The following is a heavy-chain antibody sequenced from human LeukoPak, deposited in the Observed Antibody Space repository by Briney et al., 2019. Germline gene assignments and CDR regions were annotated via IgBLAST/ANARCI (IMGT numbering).Heavy chain of an antibody. CDR1: GGSISSGDYY. D-gene: IGHD4-23*01. CDR2: IYYSGST. CDR3: ARESSAGNDAFDI. V-gene: IGHV4-30-4*01. Sequence: SETLSLACTVSGGSISSGDYYWSWIRQPPGKGLEWIGYIYYSGSTYYNPSLKSRVTISVDTSKSQFSLKLSSVTAADTAVYYCARESSAGNDAFDIWGQGTMVTVSS. J-gene: IGHJ3*02.